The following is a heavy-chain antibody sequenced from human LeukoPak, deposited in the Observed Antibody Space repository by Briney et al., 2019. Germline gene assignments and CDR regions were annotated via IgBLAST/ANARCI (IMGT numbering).Heavy chain of an antibody. CDR2: ISYDGSDE. D-gene: IGHD4-17*01. V-gene: IGHV3-30*04. CDR3: ANEIRPNDY. J-gene: IGHJ4*02. CDR1: GLAFSSYS. Sequence: GRSLRLSCVASGLAFSSYSMHWVRQAPGKGLEWVGVISYDGSDEYYTDSVKGRFTISRDNSKNTVYLQMNSLRVEDTAIYYCANEIRPNDYWGRGTLVTVAS.